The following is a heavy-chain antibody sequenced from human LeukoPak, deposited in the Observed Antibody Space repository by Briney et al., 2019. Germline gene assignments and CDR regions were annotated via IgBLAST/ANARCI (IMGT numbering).Heavy chain of an antibody. Sequence: SGPTLVRPTQTLTLTCTFSGFSLSTSGVGVGWIRQPPGKALEWLAVTYWDDDERYSPSLKSRLTITKGTSKNQVVLTMTNMDPVDTATYYCAHSCGGGNSAYFDYWGQGTLVTVSS. CDR3: AHSCGGGNSAYFDY. D-gene: IGHD4-23*01. CDR2: TYWDDDE. CDR1: GFSLSTSGVG. J-gene: IGHJ4*02. V-gene: IGHV2-5*02.